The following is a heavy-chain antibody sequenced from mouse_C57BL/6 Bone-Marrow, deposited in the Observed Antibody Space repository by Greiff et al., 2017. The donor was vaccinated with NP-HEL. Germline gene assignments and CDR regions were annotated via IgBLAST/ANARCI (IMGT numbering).Heavy chain of an antibody. CDR3: AYLLGAMDY. CDR1: GYTFTSYW. V-gene: IGHV1-59*01. CDR2: IDPSDSYT. J-gene: IGHJ4*01. D-gene: IGHD2-1*01. Sequence: VQLQQSGAELVRPGTSVKLSCKASGYTFTSYWMHWVKQRPGQGLEWIGVIDPSDSYTNYNQKFKGKATLTVDTSSSTAYMQLSSLTSEDSAVYYCAYLLGAMDYWGQGTSVTVSS.